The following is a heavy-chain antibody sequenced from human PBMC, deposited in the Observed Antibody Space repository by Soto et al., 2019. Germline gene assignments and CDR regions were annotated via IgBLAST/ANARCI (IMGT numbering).Heavy chain of an antibody. CDR3: ARDWYYDFWSGYPKSGKHYYYGMDV. D-gene: IGHD3-3*01. J-gene: IGHJ6*02. CDR2: ISSSSSYI. Sequence: EVQLVESGGGLVKPGGSLRLSCAASGFTFSSYSMNWVRQAPGKGLEWVSSISSSSSYIYYADSVKGRFTISRDNAKNSLYLQMNSLRAEDTALYYCARDWYYDFWSGYPKSGKHYYYGMDVWGQGTTVTVSS. CDR1: GFTFSSYS. V-gene: IGHV3-21*01.